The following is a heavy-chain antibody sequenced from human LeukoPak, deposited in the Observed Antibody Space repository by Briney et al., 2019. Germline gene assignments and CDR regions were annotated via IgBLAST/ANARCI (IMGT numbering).Heavy chain of an antibody. Sequence: PGRSLRLSCAASGFTFSSYGMHWVRQAPGKGLEWVAVISYDGSNKYYAGSVKGRFTISRDNSKNTLYLQMNSLRAEDTAVYYCAKDGSPVVTFDYWGQGTLVTVSS. J-gene: IGHJ4*02. CDR2: ISYDGSNK. V-gene: IGHV3-30*18. D-gene: IGHD2-15*01. CDR1: GFTFSSYG. CDR3: AKDGSPVVTFDY.